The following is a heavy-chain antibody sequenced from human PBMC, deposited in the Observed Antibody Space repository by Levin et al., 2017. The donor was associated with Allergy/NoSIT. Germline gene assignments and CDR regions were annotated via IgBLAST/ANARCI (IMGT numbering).Heavy chain of an antibody. V-gene: IGHV3-23*01. D-gene: IGHD3-10*01. CDR3: AKDSIVWFRERSYYFDY. Sequence: GESLKISCAASGFTFSSYAMSWVRQAPGKGLEWVSAISGSGGSTYYADSVKGRFTISRDNSKNTLYLQMNSLRAEDTAVYYCAKDSIVWFRERSYYFDYWGQGTLVTVSS. J-gene: IGHJ4*02. CDR1: GFTFSSYA. CDR2: ISGSGGST.